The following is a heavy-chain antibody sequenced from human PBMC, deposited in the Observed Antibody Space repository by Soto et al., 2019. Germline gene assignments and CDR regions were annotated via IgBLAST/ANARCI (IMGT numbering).Heavy chain of an antibody. V-gene: IGHV3-23*01. J-gene: IGHJ4*02. CDR2: ISASGGNT. CDR3: AKGPVRGDISPFDY. D-gene: IGHD3-10*01. Sequence: EVQLLESGGGLVQPGGSLRLSCAPSGFTFSSYDMNWVRQAPGKGLEWVSGISASGGNTYYADSVKGRFTFSRDNYKNTLYLQMNSLRADDTAVYYCAKGPVRGDISPFDYWGQGTLVTVSS. CDR1: GFTFSSYD.